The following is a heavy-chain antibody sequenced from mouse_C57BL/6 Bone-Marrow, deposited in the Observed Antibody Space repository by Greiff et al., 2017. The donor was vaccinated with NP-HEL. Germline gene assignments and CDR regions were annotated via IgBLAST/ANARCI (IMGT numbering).Heavy chain of an antibody. V-gene: IGHV6-6*01. J-gene: IGHJ1*03. D-gene: IGHD1-1*01. CDR2: IRNKANNHAT. Sequence: EVKVEESGGGLVQPGGSMKLSCAASGFTFSDAWMDWVRQSPEKGLEWVAEIRNKANNHATYYAESVKGRFTISRDDSKSSVYLQMNSLRAEDTGIYYCTALYYYGSSYVGYFDVWGTGTTVTVSS. CDR3: TALYYYGSSYVGYFDV. CDR1: GFTFSDAW.